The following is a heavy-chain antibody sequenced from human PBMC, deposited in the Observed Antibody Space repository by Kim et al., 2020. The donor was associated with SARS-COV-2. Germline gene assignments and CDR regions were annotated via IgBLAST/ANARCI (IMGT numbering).Heavy chain of an antibody. V-gene: IGHV3-23*01. J-gene: IGHJ4*02. Sequence: GGSLRLSCAASGFTFSSYAMSWVRQAPGKGLEWVSAISGSGGSTYYADSVKGRFTISRDNSKNTLYLQMNSLRAEDTAVYYCAKVLSSVPYSSGWSALDYWGQGTLVTVSS. CDR1: GFTFSSYA. D-gene: IGHD6-19*01. CDR2: ISGSGGST. CDR3: AKVLSSVPYSSGWSALDY.